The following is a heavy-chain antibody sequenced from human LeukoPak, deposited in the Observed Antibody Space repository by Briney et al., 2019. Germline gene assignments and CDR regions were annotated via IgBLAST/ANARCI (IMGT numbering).Heavy chain of an antibody. J-gene: IGHJ3*02. CDR2: ISSSSSYI. D-gene: IGHD3-3*01. CDR1: GFTFSSYS. Sequence: GGSLRLSCAASGFTFSSYSMNWVRQAPGMGLEWVSSISSSSSYIYYADSVKGRFTISRDNAKNSLYLQMNSLRAEDTAVYYCAREYDHHAFDIWGQGTMVTVSS. CDR3: AREYDHHAFDI. V-gene: IGHV3-21*01.